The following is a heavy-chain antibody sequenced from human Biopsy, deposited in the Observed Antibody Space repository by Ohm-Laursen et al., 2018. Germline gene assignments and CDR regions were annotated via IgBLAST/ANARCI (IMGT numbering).Heavy chain of an antibody. D-gene: IGHD6-13*01. CDR3: ARAPAVGGLNYFDY. CDR2: ISANGATS. CDR1: GFTYTTFA. V-gene: IGHV3-23*01. J-gene: IGHJ4*02. Sequence: SLRLSCAASGFTYTTFAMSWVRQAPGKGPEWVSTISANGATSYYADSVKGRFTISRDNSKNTLYLQMNSLRAEDTAVYYCARAPAVGGLNYFDYWGQGNMVIVSS.